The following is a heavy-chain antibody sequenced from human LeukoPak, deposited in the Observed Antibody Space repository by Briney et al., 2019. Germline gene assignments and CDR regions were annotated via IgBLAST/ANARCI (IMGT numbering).Heavy chain of an antibody. CDR1: GFTFSSYG. CDR3: AKDLTRYGSGSYSLLDY. V-gene: IGHV3-30*18. J-gene: IGHJ4*02. CDR2: ISYDGSNK. Sequence: PGRSLRLSCAASGFTFSSYGMHWVRQAPGKGLEWVAVISYDGSNKYYTDSVKGRFTISRDNSKNTLYLQMNSLRAEDTAVYYCAKDLTRYGSGSYSLLDYWGQGTLVTVSS. D-gene: IGHD3-10*01.